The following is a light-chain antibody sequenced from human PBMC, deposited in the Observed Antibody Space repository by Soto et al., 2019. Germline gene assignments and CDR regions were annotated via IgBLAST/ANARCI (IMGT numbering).Light chain of an antibody. CDR2: GHN. Sequence: QSVLTQPPSVSGAPGQRVTISCTGSSSNIGAGYDVQWYQQLPGTAPKLLMYGHNNRPSGVPDRFSGSKSGTSASLAITGLLAEDDADYYCQSYDNSLSGVLFGGGTKLTVL. CDR1: SSNIGAGYD. CDR3: QSYDNSLSGVL. V-gene: IGLV1-40*01. J-gene: IGLJ2*01.